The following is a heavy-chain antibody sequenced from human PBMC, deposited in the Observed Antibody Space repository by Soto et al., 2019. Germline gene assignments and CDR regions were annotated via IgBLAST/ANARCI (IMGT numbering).Heavy chain of an antibody. CDR1: GGSISSSSYY. J-gene: IGHJ6*02. Sequence: QLQLQESGPGLVKPSETLSLTCTVSGGSISSSSYYWGWIRQPPGKGLEWIGSIYYSGSTYYNPSRQSRVTISVDTSKNQFSLKLSSVTAADTAVYYCARHVYGSGSYYSYYYYYGMDVWGQGTTVTVSS. V-gene: IGHV4-39*01. CDR3: ARHVYGSGSYYSYYYYYGMDV. CDR2: IYYSGST. D-gene: IGHD3-10*01.